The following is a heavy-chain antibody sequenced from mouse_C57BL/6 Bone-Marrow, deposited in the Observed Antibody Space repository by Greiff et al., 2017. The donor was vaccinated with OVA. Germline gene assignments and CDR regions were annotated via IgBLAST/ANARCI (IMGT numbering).Heavy chain of an antibody. CDR1: GFSLTSYG. J-gene: IGHJ3*01. V-gene: IGHV2-2*01. D-gene: IGHD4-1*01. CDR3: ARRDNWEDFFAY. Sequence: QVHVKQSGPGLVQPSQSLSITCTVSGFSLTSYGVHWVRQSPGQGLEWLGVIWSGGSTDYNAAFISRLSISKDNSKSQVFFKMNSLQADDTAIYYCARRDNWEDFFAYWGQGTLGTVSA. CDR2: IWSGGST.